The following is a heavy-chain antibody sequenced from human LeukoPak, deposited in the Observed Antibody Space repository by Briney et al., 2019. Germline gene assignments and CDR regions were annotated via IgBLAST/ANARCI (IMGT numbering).Heavy chain of an antibody. V-gene: IGHV3-74*01. CDR3: ARAVYDFTDV. J-gene: IGHJ6*04. CDR2: INGDGSYT. CDR1: GFTFNSYW. Sequence: PGGSLRLSCAASGFTFNSYWMHWVRQAPGKGLVWVSCINGDGSYTSYADSVKGRFTISRDNAKNTLYMQMNSLRGEDTAVYYCARAVYDFTDVWGKGTTVTVSS. D-gene: IGHD3-3*01.